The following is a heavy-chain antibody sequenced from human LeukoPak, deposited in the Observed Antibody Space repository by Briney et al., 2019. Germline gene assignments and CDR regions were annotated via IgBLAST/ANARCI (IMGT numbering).Heavy chain of an antibody. CDR1: GGSISSYY. CDR3: ARGASGSYNDAFDI. Sequence: SETLSLTRTVSGGSISSYYWNWIRQPAGKGLEWIGRIYPSGSTNYNPSLKSRVTMSLDTSKNQFSLELGSVTAADTAVYYCARGASGSYNDAFDIWGQGTMVTVSS. J-gene: IGHJ3*02. D-gene: IGHD1-26*01. CDR2: IYPSGST. V-gene: IGHV4-4*07.